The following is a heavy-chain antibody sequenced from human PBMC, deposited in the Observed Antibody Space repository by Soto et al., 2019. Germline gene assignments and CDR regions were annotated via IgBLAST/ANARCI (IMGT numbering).Heavy chain of an antibody. D-gene: IGHD3-10*01. CDR1: GFTFSSYA. J-gene: IGHJ4*02. V-gene: IGHV3-23*01. CDR3: AKDVSMGYAAGSYSSH. CDR2: IGASGDYT. Sequence: PGGSLRLSCAASGFTFSSYARSWVRQDSGKGLEWVSTIGASGDYTHYADSLKGRFIISRDNSKNTLYLQMHSLRGEDTAVYYCAKDVSMGYAAGSYSSHWGQGSLVTVSS.